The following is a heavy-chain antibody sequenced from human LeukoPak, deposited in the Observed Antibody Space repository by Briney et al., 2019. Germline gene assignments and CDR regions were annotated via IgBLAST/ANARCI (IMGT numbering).Heavy chain of an antibody. Sequence: SETLSLTCTVSGGSITSYYWSWIRQPPGKGLEWIGYIYYSGSTNYNPSLKSRVTISVDSSRTHFSLKLSSVTAADTAVYYCARVRTAMVLYFDYWGQGTLVTVSS. CDR2: IYYSGST. CDR3: ARVRTAMVLYFDY. CDR1: GGSITSYY. D-gene: IGHD5-18*01. V-gene: IGHV4-59*08. J-gene: IGHJ4*02.